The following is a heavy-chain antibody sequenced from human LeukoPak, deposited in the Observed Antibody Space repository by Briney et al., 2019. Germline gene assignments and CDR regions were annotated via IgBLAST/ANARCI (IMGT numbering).Heavy chain of an antibody. D-gene: IGHD3-3*01. V-gene: IGHV3-15*01. CDR2: IKSKTDGGTT. Sequence: PGGSLRLSCAASGFTFSNAWMSWARQAPGKGLEWVGRIKSKTDGGTTDYAAPVKGRFAISRDDSKNTLYLQMNSLKTEDTAVYYCTTAGFTIFGVVIIPDYWGQGTLVTVSS. J-gene: IGHJ4*02. CDR3: TTAGFTIFGVVIIPDY. CDR1: GFTFSNAW.